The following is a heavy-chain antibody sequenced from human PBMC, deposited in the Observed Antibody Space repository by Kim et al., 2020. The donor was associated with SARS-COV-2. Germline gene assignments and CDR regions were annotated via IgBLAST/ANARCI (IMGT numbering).Heavy chain of an antibody. CDR1: GGSISSSSYY. Sequence: SETLSLTCTVSGGSISSSSYYWGWIRQPPGKGLEWIGSIYYSGSTYYNPSLKSRVTISVDTSKNQFSLKLSSVTAADTAVYYCARGVRGVIMGADFDYWGQGTLVTVSS. J-gene: IGHJ4*02. V-gene: IGHV4-39*07. CDR2: IYYSGST. CDR3: ARGVRGVIMGADFDY. D-gene: IGHD3-10*01.